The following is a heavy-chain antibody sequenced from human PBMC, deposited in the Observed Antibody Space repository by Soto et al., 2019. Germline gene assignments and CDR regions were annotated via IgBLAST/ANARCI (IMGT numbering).Heavy chain of an antibody. D-gene: IGHD3-10*01. CDR3: AHRPPERGVIINWNYFDH. V-gene: IGHV2-5*02. CDR1: GFSLSTSGMG. CDR2: IYWDDDK. Sequence: SGPTLVHPTQTLTLTCTFSGFSLSTSGMGVGWVRQPPGKALEWLALIYWDDDKRYSPSLKSRLTITKDTSKNQVVLTMTNMDPVDTATYYCAHRPPERGVIINWNYFDHWGQGALVTVSS. J-gene: IGHJ4*02.